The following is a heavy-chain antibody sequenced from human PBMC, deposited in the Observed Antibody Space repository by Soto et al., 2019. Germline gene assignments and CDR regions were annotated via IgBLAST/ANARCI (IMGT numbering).Heavy chain of an antibody. CDR2: INPNSGGT. Sequence: GASVKVSCKASGYTFTGYYMHWVRQAPGQGLEWMGWINPNSGGTNYAQKFQGWVTMTRDTSISTAYMELSRLRSDDTAVYYCARGWTMVRGVAFDYWGQGTLVTVSS. V-gene: IGHV1-2*04. D-gene: IGHD3-10*01. CDR1: GYTFTGYY. J-gene: IGHJ4*02. CDR3: ARGWTMVRGVAFDY.